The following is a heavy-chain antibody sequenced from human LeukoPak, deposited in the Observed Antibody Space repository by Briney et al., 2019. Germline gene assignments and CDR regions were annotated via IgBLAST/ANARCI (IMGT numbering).Heavy chain of an antibody. J-gene: IGHJ4*02. CDR2: ISSNGGST. CDR3: VKDLAVYCSGGSCYHHFDY. CDR1: GFTFSSYA. Sequence: GGSLRLSCSASGFTFSSYAMHWIRQAPGKGLEYVSAISSNGGSTYYADSVRGRFTISRDNSKNTLYLQMSSLRAEDTAVYYCVKDLAVYCSGGSCYHHFDYWGQGTLVTVSS. D-gene: IGHD2-15*01. V-gene: IGHV3-64D*09.